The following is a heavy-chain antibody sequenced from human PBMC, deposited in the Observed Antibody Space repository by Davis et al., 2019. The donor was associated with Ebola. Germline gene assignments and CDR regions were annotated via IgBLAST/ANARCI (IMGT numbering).Heavy chain of an antibody. CDR1: GYTFTNYF. Sequence: ASVKVSCKTSGYTFTNYFMHWVRQAPGQGLEWMGRINPNSGGTNYAQKFQGRVTMTRDTSISTAYMELSRLRSDDTAVYYCASGDGYNYPDYWGQGTLVTVSS. CDR2: INPNSGGT. J-gene: IGHJ4*02. V-gene: IGHV1-2*06. D-gene: IGHD5-24*01. CDR3: ASGDGYNYPDY.